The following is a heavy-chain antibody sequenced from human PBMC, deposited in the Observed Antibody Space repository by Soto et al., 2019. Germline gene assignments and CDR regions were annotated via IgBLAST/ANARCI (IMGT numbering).Heavy chain of an antibody. J-gene: IGHJ6*03. CDR1: GGSISSYY. V-gene: IGHV4-59*01. Sequence: QVQLQESGPGLVKPSETLSLTCTVSGGSISSYYWSWIRQPPGKGLEWIGYIYYSGSTNYNPSLKSRVTISVDTSKNQFSLKLSSVTAADTAVYYCARVLSGYDYYYYYYMDVWGKGTTVTVSS. CDR2: IYYSGST. D-gene: IGHD5-12*01. CDR3: ARVLSGYDYYYYYYMDV.